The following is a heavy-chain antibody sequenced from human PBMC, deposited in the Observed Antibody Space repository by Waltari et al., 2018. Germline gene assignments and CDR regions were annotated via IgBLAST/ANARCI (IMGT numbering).Heavy chain of an antibody. V-gene: IGHV3-48*03. D-gene: IGHD5-18*01. J-gene: IGHJ6*02. CDR1: GFTFSSYE. CDR2: ISSSGSTI. CDR3: ARESGYYYYYYGMDV. Sequence: EVQLVESGGGLVQPGGSLRLSCAASGFTFSSYEMNWVRQAPGKGLEWVSYISSSGSTIYYADAVKGRFTISRDNAKNSLYLQMNSLRAEDTAVYYCARESGYYYYYYGMDVWGQGTTVTVSS.